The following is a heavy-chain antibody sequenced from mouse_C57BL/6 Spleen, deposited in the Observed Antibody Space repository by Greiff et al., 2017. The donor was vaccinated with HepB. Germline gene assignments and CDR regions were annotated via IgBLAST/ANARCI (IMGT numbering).Heavy chain of an antibody. Sequence: EVMLVESGGGLVQPGGSLKLSCAASGFTFSDYYMYWVRQTPEKRLEWVAYISNGGGSTYYPDTVKGRFTISRDNAKNTLYLQMSRLKSEDTAMYYCARGGKKIYYGNYDGDYYAMDYWGQGTSVTVSS. CDR2: ISNGGGST. CDR1: GFTFSDYY. V-gene: IGHV5-12*01. J-gene: IGHJ4*01. CDR3: ARGGKKIYYGNYDGDYYAMDY. D-gene: IGHD2-1*01.